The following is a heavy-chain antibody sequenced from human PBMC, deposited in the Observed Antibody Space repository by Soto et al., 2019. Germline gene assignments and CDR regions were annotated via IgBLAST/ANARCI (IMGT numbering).Heavy chain of an antibody. Sequence: SETLSLTCSVSDGSLIGYYWSWIRQPAGKGLEWIGRVYNSGRINYNPSLKNRVTISVDTSKNQFSLKLSSVTAADTAVYYCARGLRSIAAAGYYYGMDVWGQGTTVTVSS. D-gene: IGHD6-13*01. CDR1: DGSLIGYY. J-gene: IGHJ6*02. CDR2: VYNSGRI. V-gene: IGHV4-4*07. CDR3: ARGLRSIAAAGYYYGMDV.